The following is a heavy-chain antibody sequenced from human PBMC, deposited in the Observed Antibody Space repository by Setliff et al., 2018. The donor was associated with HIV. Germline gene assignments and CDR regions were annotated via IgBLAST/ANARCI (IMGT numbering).Heavy chain of an antibody. D-gene: IGHD6-13*01. V-gene: IGHV1-69-2*01. Sequence: GASVKVSCKASGYTFTDYYMHWVKQAPGKGLEWMGRVDPQDGETKYAEKFQGRVTITADTSTETSDMELSSLRSDDTAVYYCATSGTYYYSSSWHFFDYWGQGTLVTVSS. CDR2: VDPQDGET. J-gene: IGHJ4*02. CDR3: ATSGTYYYSSSWHFFDY. CDR1: GYTFTDYY.